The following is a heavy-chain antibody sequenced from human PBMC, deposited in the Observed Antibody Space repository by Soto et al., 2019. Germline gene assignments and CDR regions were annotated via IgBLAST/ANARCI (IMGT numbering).Heavy chain of an antibody. CDR2: IWYDGSNK. V-gene: IGHV3-33*01. D-gene: IGHD5-18*01. Sequence: PGGSLRHSCAASGGPFCSYGMHWVRQAPGKGLEWVAVIWYDGSNKYYADSVKGRFTISRDNSKNTLFLQMNSLRVEDTAVYYYARMIGSTSGPEAFDYWGHGILVTVSS. J-gene: IGHJ4*01. CDR1: GGPFCSYG. CDR3: ARMIGSTSGPEAFDY.